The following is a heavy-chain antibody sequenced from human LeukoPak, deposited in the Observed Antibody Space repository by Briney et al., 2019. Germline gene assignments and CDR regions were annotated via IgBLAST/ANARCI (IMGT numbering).Heavy chain of an antibody. CDR3: ARDGSSGYEFDY. CDR2: ITGSRSYR. V-gene: IGHV3-21*01. CDR1: GFTFSSYT. D-gene: IGHD3-22*01. J-gene: IGHJ4*02. Sequence: GGSLRLSCAASGFTFSSYTMNWVRQAPGKGLEWVSSITGSRSYRYYADSVKGRFTISRDNAKNPLYLQMNSLRAEDTAVYYCARDGSSGYEFDYWGQGTLVTVSS.